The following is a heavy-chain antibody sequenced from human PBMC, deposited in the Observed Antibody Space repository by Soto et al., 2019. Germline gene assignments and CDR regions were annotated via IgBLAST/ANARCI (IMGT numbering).Heavy chain of an antibody. CDR1: GGTFSSYA. D-gene: IGHD3-22*01. V-gene: IGHV1-69*13. CDR2: IIPIFGTA. J-gene: IGHJ6*02. Sequence: SVTVSCKASGGTFSSYAIGWVRQAPGQGLEWMGGIIPIFGTANYAQKFQGRVTITADESTSTAYMELSSLRSEDTAVYYCASDAYYYDSSGYSGRYYYYGMDVWGQGTTVTVSS. CDR3: ASDAYYYDSSGYSGRYYYYGMDV.